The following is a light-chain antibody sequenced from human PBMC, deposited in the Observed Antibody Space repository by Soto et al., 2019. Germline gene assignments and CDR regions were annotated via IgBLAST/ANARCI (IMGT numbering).Light chain of an antibody. CDR2: GGS. CDR3: QHNHNWPPRT. V-gene: IGKV3-15*01. CDR1: QSVSSN. J-gene: IGKJ1*01. Sequence: EIVMTQSPATLSVSPGERATLSCRASQSVSSNLAWYQQKPGQAPRLLIYGGSIRATGIPTRISGSGSGTKFTLTISSLQSEDFAVYYCQHNHNWPPRTFGQGTKVEVK.